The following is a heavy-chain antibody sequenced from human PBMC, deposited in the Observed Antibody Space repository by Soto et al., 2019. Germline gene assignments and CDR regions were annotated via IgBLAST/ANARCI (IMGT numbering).Heavy chain of an antibody. CDR2: VYYTGST. D-gene: IGHD6-19*01. J-gene: IGHJ4*02. CDR1: GGSISGSY. CDR3: ARSVAVPGAHIDY. V-gene: IGHV4-59*01. Sequence: LSLTCSVSGGSISGSYWSWIRQSPGKVLEWLGYVYYTGSTNYSPSLRSRVSISVDTSKNEFSLRLSSVTAADTAVYFCARSVAVPGAHIDYWGQGTQVTV.